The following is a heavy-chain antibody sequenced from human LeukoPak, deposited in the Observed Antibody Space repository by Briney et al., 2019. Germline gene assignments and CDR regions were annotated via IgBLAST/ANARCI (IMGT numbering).Heavy chain of an antibody. J-gene: IGHJ4*02. CDR1: GFTFSSYG. Sequence: GGSLRLSCAASGFTFSSYGMHWVRQAPGKGLEWVAFIRYDGSNKYYADSVKGRVTISRDNSKNTLYLQMNSLRAEDTAVYYCAKGCRGNFACEYIVVVPAATDIDYWGQGTLVTVSS. CDR3: AKGCRGNFACEYIVVVPAATDIDY. V-gene: IGHV3-30*02. CDR2: IRYDGSNK. D-gene: IGHD2-2*01.